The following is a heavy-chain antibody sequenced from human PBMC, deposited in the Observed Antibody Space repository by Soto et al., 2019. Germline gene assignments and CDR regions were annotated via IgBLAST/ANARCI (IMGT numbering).Heavy chain of an antibody. CDR1: GFTFSHYY. CDR3: ARDSSSWYYDMHV. Sequence: PGGSLRLSCAASGFTFSHYYMSWIRQGPGKGLEWVSYISYSGTTIYYADSVKGRFTISRDNSKNSLYLQMNSLRAEDTAVYYCARDSSSWYYDMHVWGQGTTVTAP. CDR2: ISYSGTTI. D-gene: IGHD6-13*01. V-gene: IGHV3-11*04. J-gene: IGHJ6*02.